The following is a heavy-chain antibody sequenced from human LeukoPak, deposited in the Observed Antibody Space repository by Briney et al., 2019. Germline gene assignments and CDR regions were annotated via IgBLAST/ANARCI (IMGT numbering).Heavy chain of an antibody. J-gene: IGHJ4*02. D-gene: IGHD3-3*01. CDR2: IRYDGSNK. V-gene: IGHV3-30*02. Sequence: RGSLRLSCAASGFTFSSYGMHWVRQAPGKGLEWVAFIRYDGSNKYYADSVKGRFTISRDNSKNTLYLQMNSLRAEGTAVYYCAVTLRFLEWSPFDYWGQGTLVTVSS. CDR3: AVTLRFLEWSPFDY. CDR1: GFTFSSYG.